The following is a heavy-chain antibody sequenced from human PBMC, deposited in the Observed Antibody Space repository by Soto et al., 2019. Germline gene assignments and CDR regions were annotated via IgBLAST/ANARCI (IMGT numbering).Heavy chain of an antibody. CDR2: IIPIFGTA. D-gene: IGHD2-21*02. CDR3: ARSIVVVTALDY. J-gene: IGHJ4*02. CDR1: GGTFSRYG. Sequence: SVKVSCKASGGTFSRYGISWVRQAPGQGLEWMGGIIPIFGTANYAQKFQGRVTIIADKSTSTAYMELSSLRSEDTAVYYCARSIVVVTALDYWGQGTLVTVSS. V-gene: IGHV1-69*06.